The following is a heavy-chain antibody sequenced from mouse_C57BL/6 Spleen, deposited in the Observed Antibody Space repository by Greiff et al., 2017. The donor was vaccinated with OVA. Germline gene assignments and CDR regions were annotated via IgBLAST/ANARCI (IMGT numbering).Heavy chain of an antibody. CDR1: GYSFTGYY. Sequence: VQLKESGPELVKPGASVKISCKASGYSFTGYYMNWVKQSPEKSLEWIGEINPSTGGTTYNQKFKAKATLTVDKSSSTAYMQLKSLTSEDSAVDYCARALYGNYGDYWGQGTTLTVSS. D-gene: IGHD2-1*01. CDR3: ARALYGNYGDY. V-gene: IGHV1-42*01. CDR2: INPSTGGT. J-gene: IGHJ2*01.